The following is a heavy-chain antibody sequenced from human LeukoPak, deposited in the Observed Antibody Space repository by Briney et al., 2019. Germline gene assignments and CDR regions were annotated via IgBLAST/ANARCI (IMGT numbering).Heavy chain of an antibody. CDR1: GGTFSSYA. J-gene: IGHJ4*02. Sequence: ASVKVSCKASGGTFSSYAISWVRQAPGQGLEWMGRIIPIFGTANYAQKFQGRVTITTDESTSTAYMELSSLRSEDTAVYYCAYTRGDYGDYVDDDYWGQGTPATVSS. D-gene: IGHD4-17*01. CDR2: IIPIFGTA. V-gene: IGHV1-69*05. CDR3: AYTRGDYGDYVDDDY.